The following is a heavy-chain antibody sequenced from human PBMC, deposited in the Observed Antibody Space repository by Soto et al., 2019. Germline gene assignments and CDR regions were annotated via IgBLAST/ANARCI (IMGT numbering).Heavy chain of an antibody. J-gene: IGHJ4*02. CDR3: ARETPSFDS. V-gene: IGHV3-48*02. CDR2: IRTISSAI. CDR1: GFTFSDYP. Sequence: HLVESGGGLVQPGGSLRLSCAASGFTFSDYPMNWVRQAPGKGLEWVSSIRTISSAIYFADSVRGRFTISRDNARNSLYLQMTSLRDEDTAVYYCARETPSFDSWGQGTLLTVSS. D-gene: IGHD2-15*01.